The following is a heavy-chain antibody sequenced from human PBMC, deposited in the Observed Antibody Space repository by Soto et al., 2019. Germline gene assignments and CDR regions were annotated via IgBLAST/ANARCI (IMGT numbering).Heavy chain of an antibody. CDR1: GGTFSSYT. CDR2: IIPILGIA. CDR3: ARDLNKSGGGVVPAAMGY. D-gene: IGHD2-2*01. Sequence: QVQLVQSGAEVKKPGSSVKVSCKASGGTFSSYTISWVRQAPGQGLEWMGRIIPILGIANYAQKFQGRVTITADKSTSTAYMELSSLRSEDTAVYYCARDLNKSGGGVVPAAMGYWGQGTLVTVSS. J-gene: IGHJ4*02. V-gene: IGHV1-69*08.